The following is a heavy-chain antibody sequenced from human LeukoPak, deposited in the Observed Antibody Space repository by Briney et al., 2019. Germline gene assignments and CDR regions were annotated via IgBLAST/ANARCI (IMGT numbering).Heavy chain of an antibody. D-gene: IGHD1-1*01. J-gene: IGHJ4*02. Sequence: SETLSLTCTVSGDSISSSNYYWDWIRQPPGKGLEWIGNIYYSGSTYYNPSLKSRVAISVDTSKNQFSLKVSSVTAADTAVYYCATLGVPTGTTKGSYWGQGTLVTVSS. CDR3: ATLGVPTGTTKGSY. CDR1: GDSISSSNYY. CDR2: IYYSGST. V-gene: IGHV4-39*07.